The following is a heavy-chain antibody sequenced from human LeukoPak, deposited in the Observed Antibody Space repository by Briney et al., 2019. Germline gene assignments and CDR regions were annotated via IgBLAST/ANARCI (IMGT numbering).Heavy chain of an antibody. CDR3: AGIPPSSPRRYCSSTSCSYAFDI. Sequence: GESLKISCKGSGYSFTSYWIGWVRQMPGKGLEWMGIIYPGDSDTRYSPSFQGQVTISADKSISTAYLQWSSLKASDTAMYYCAGIPPSSPRRYCSSTSCSYAFDIWGQGTMVTVSS. D-gene: IGHD2-2*01. CDR1: GYSFTSYW. V-gene: IGHV5-51*01. CDR2: IYPGDSDT. J-gene: IGHJ3*02.